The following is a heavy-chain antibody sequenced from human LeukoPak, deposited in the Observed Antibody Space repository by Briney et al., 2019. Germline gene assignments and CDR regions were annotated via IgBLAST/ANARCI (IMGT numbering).Heavy chain of an antibody. Sequence: ASVKFSCKASGYTFTSYGISWVRQAPGQGLEWMGWISTYNGNANYAQKLQGRVTVTTDTSTSTAYMELRSLGFDDTAVYYCARDGGKPYYYYYMDVWGKGTTVTVSS. CDR2: ISTYNGNA. V-gene: IGHV1-18*01. J-gene: IGHJ6*03. CDR1: GYTFTSYG. CDR3: ARDGGKPYYYYYMDV. D-gene: IGHD4-23*01.